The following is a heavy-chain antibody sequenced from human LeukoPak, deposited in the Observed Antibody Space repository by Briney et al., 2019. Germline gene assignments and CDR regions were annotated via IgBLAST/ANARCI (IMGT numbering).Heavy chain of an antibody. J-gene: IGHJ4*02. Sequence: PGGSLRLSCAASGFTFHHYSMHWVRQPPGKGLEWVSLISWDGGITYYADSVRGRFTISRDNGKNSLSLEMNSLRTEDTALYYCAKESSGGWYFDYWGQGTLVTVSS. V-gene: IGHV3-43*01. CDR1: GFTFHHYS. CDR3: AKESSGGWYFDY. D-gene: IGHD6-19*01. CDR2: ISWDGGIT.